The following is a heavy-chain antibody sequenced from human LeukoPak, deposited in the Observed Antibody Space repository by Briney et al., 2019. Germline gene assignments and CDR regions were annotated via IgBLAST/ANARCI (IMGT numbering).Heavy chain of an antibody. J-gene: IGHJ3*02. CDR2: ISTYNGNT. D-gene: IGHD1-1*01. CDR1: GYTFTIYG. Sequence: ASVTVSFKASGYTFTIYGISWVRQAPGQGLEWMGWISTYNGNTNYAQKLQGRVTMTTDTSTSTAYMELRSLRSDDTAVYYCARVWLARQGGAFDIWGQGTMVTVSS. CDR3: ARVWLARQGGAFDI. V-gene: IGHV1-18*01.